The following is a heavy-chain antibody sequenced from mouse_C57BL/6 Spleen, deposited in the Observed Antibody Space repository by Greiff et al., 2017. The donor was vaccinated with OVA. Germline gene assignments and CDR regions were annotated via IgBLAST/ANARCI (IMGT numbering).Heavy chain of an antibody. CDR2: IYPGDGDT. D-gene: IGHD1-1*01. CDR3: VGITTVGGY. Sequence: VKLQQSGPELVKPGASVKISCKASGYAFSSSWMNWVKQRPGKGLEWIGRIYPGDGDTNYNGKFKGKATLTADKSSSTAYMQLSSLTSEDSAVYFCVGITTVGGYWGQGTTLTVSS. CDR1: GYAFSSSW. V-gene: IGHV1-82*01. J-gene: IGHJ2*01.